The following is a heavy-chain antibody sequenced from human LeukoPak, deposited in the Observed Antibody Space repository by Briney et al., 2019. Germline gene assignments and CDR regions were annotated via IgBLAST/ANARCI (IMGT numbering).Heavy chain of an antibody. D-gene: IGHD6-13*01. J-gene: IGHJ4*02. CDR1: GGSIGSGGYY. CDR2: IYYSGST. CDR3: ATIGWGGVAAAGTFDY. V-gene: IGHV4-31*03. Sequence: SETLSLTCTVSGGSIGSGGYYWSWIRQHPGKGLEWIGYIYYSGSTYYNPSLKSRVTISVDTSKNQFSLKLSSVTAADTAVYYCATIGWGGVAAAGTFDYWGQGTLVTVSS.